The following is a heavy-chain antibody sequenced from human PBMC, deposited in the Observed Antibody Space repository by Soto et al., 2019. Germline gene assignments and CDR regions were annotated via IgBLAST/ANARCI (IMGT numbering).Heavy chain of an antibody. V-gene: IGHV1-69*06. CDR1: GSRFSNYV. CDR2: IIPIFNST. J-gene: IGHJ4*02. Sequence: SVKVSCKVSGSRFSNYVISWVRQAPGHGLEWLGRIIPIFNSTKYAQSFQGRVTITADKSTSTASLELSSLRSDDTAVYYCVWVQLWFRVNYWGQGTLVTVSS. CDR3: VWVQLWFRVNY. D-gene: IGHD5-18*01.